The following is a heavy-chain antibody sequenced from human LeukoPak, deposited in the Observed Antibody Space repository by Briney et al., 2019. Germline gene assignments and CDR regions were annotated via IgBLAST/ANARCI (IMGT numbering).Heavy chain of an antibody. CDR1: GGSISSGGYY. CDR3: ARVGHSSSALPFDY. Sequence: SETLSLTCSVSGGSISSGGYYWSWIRQPPGKGLEWIGYIYHSGSTYYNPSLKSRVTISVDRSKNQFSLKLSSVTAADTAVYYCARVGHSSSALPFDYWGQGTLVTVSS. V-gene: IGHV4-30-2*01. CDR2: IYHSGST. J-gene: IGHJ4*02. D-gene: IGHD6-6*01.